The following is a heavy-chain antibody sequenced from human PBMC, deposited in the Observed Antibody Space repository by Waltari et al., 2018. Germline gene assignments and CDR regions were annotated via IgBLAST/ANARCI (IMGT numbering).Heavy chain of an antibody. J-gene: IGHJ4*02. CDR1: GFTFSSYA. CDR3: ASLPTYSGSWDY. Sequence: QVQLVESGGGVVQPGRSLRLSCAASGFTFSSYAMHWVRQAPGKGLEWVAVISYEGSNKYYADSGKGRFTISRDNSKNTLYLQMNSLRAEDTAVYYCASLPTYSGSWDYWGQGTLVTVSS. V-gene: IGHV3-30*01. CDR2: ISYEGSNK. D-gene: IGHD1-26*01.